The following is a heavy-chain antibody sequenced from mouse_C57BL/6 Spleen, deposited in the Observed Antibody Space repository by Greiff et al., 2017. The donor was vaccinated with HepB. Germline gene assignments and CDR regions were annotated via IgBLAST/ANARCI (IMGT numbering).Heavy chain of an antibody. D-gene: IGHD2-3*01. CDR2: IWTGGGT. J-gene: IGHJ4*01. V-gene: IGHV2-9-1*01. CDR3: ARNLGGYYGDAMDY. CDR1: GFSLTSYA. Sequence: VQLQESGPGLVAPSQSLSITCTVSGFSLTSYAISWVRQPPGKGLEWLGVIWTGGGTNYNSALKSRLSISKDNSKSQVFLKMNSLQTDDTARYYCARNLGGYYGDAMDYWGQGTSVTVSS.